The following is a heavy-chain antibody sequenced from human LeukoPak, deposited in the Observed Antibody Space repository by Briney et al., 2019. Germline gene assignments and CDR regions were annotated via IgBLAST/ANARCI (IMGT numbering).Heavy chain of an antibody. V-gene: IGHV4-59*12. CDR2: IDYSGNT. D-gene: IGHD3-22*01. CDR1: GGSISGYY. CDR3: ARGYYDSSGYYYDAFDI. J-gene: IGHJ3*02. Sequence: PSETLSLTCTVSGGSISGYYWSWIRQPPGKGLEWIGYIDYSGNTNYKPSLKSRVTISVDTSKNQFSLQLSSVTAADTAVYYCARGYYDSSGYYYDAFDIWGQGTMVTVSS.